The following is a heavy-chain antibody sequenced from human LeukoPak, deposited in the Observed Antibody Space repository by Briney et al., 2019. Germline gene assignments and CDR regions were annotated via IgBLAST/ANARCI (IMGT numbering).Heavy chain of an antibody. D-gene: IGHD5-18*01. V-gene: IGHV3-74*01. Sequence: PGGSLRLSCVASGFTFSSYWMQWVRQDPRRGLVWVSRINGYGRNINYPASVRGRFTISRDKAKNTLYLQMNPVRVEDTAVYYCARGGYSYGLTYWGEGPLVTVSS. J-gene: IGHJ4*02. CDR2: INGYGRNI. CDR1: GFTFSSYW. CDR3: ARGGYSYGLTY.